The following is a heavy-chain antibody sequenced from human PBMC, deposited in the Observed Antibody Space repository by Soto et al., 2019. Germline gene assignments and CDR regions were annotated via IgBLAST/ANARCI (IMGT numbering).Heavy chain of an antibody. D-gene: IGHD2-21*02. J-gene: IGHJ5*02. V-gene: IGHV4-31*03. Sequence: VQLQEAGPGLVKPSQTLSLTCTVSGDSMSSGGYYWTWIRQHPGKGLEWIGHISCRGTTYYNPSRRSRLRISVDTSKNQFTLHLRSVTAADSAVYYCARVPTIIVVVTAIPGWFAPCGQGSLVTVSS. CDR2: ISCRGTT. CDR3: ARVPTIIVVVTAIPGWFAP. CDR1: GDSMSSGGYY.